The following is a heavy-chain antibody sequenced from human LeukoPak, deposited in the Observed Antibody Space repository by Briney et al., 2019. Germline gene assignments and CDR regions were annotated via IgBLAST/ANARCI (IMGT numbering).Heavy chain of an antibody. V-gene: IGHV4-39*01. D-gene: IGHD3-22*01. CDR2: IYYNGNT. Sequence: SETLSLTCTVSGGSISSITDYWGWIRQPPGKGLEWIGSIYYNGNTYYNPSLKSRVTISVDTSKNQFSLKLSSVTAADTAVYYCARHGDGYYSDSSDYYFDYWGQGTLLTVSS. CDR1: GGSISSITDY. J-gene: IGHJ4*02. CDR3: ARHGDGYYSDSSDYYFDY.